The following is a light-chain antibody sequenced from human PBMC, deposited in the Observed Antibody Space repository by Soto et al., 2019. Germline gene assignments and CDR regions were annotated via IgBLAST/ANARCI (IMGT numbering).Light chain of an antibody. CDR3: QQPGTSPIT. CDR2: SAS. J-gene: IGKJ5*01. V-gene: IGKV3-20*01. CDR1: QNIDSDY. Sequence: EIVMTQSPATLSVSPGARATLSCRASQNIDSDYVAGYQQKPVQAPRLLSLSASTRSTGIPDRVTGSGAGAAFTLTISRLEPADFAAYYCQQPGTSPITFGPGTRLDI.